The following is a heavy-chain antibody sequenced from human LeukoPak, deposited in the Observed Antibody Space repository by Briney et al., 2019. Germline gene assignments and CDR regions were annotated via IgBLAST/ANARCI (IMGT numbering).Heavy chain of an antibody. CDR2: FDPEGGET. Sequence: GASVKVSCKVSGYTLTELSMHWVRQAPGKGLEWMGGFDPEGGETIYAQKFQGRVTMTEDTSTDTAYMELSSLRSEDTAVYYCATCPKLLWFGELFGWFDPWGQGTLVTVSS. CDR3: ATCPKLLWFGELFGWFDP. CDR1: GYTLTELS. J-gene: IGHJ5*02. V-gene: IGHV1-24*01. D-gene: IGHD3-10*01.